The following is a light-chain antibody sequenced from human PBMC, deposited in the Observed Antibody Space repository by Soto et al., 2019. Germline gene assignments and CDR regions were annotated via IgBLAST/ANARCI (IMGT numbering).Light chain of an antibody. CDR3: QQYYSNSYT. V-gene: IGKV4-1*01. J-gene: IGKJ2*01. CDR2: WAS. CDR1: QSVSYTSGGKNY. Sequence: DIVMTQSPDSLAVSLGERANINCKSSQSVSYTSGGKNYLAWYQQKPGQPPQLLISWASTRESGVPDRFRGSGSGTAFTLTISSLQAEDVAVYYCQQYYSNSYTFGQGTKLEIK.